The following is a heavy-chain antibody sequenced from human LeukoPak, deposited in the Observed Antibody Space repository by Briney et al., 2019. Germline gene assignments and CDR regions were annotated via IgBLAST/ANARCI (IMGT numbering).Heavy chain of an antibody. Sequence: PGGSLRLSCAASGFTFSSYGMHWVRQAPGKGLEWVAVISYDGSNKYYADSVKGRFTISRDNSKNTLYLQMNSLRAEDTAVYYCARDSRNYGDYDDAFDIWGQGTMVTVSS. CDR1: GFTFSSYG. D-gene: IGHD4-17*01. V-gene: IGHV3-30*03. CDR2: ISYDGSNK. J-gene: IGHJ3*02. CDR3: ARDSRNYGDYDDAFDI.